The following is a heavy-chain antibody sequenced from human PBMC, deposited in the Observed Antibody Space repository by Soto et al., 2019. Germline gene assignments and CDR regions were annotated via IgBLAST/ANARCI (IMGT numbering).Heavy chain of an antibody. CDR1: GGTFSSYA. D-gene: IGHD2-8*01. Sequence: EASVKVSCKASGGTFSSYAISWVRQAPGQGLEWMGGIIPIFGTANYAQKFQGRVTITADKSTSTAYMELSSLTSETAADTAVYYCARNGALDYWGRGTLVTVSS. V-gene: IGHV1-69*06. CDR2: IIPIFGTA. CDR3: ARNGALDY. J-gene: IGHJ4*02.